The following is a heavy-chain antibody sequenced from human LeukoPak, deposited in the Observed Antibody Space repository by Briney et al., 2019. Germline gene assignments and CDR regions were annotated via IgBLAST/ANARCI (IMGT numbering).Heavy chain of an antibody. V-gene: IGHV4-34*01. D-gene: IGHD6-19*01. CDR1: GGSFSGYY. CDR2: INHSGST. Sequence: SETLSLTCAVYGGSFSGYYWSWIRQPPGKGLEWIGEINHSGSTNYNPSLKSQVTISVDTSKNQFSLKLSSVTAADTAVYYCARDSDLAVAGAIDYWGQGTLVTVSS. CDR3: ARDSDLAVAGAIDY. J-gene: IGHJ4*02.